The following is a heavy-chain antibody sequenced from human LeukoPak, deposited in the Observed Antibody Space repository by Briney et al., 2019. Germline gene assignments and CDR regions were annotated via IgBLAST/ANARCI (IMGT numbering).Heavy chain of an antibody. CDR3: ARGLRYFDWLLSASWFDP. D-gene: IGHD3-9*01. CDR1: GGSISSGDYY. CDR2: IYYSGST. J-gene: IGHJ5*02. V-gene: IGHV4-30-4*01. Sequence: PSQTLSLTCTVSGGSISSGDYYWSWIRQPPGKGLEWIGYIYYSGSTYYNPPLKSRVTISVDTSKNQFSLKLSSVTAADTAMYYCARGLRYFDWLLSASWFDPWGQGTLVTVSS.